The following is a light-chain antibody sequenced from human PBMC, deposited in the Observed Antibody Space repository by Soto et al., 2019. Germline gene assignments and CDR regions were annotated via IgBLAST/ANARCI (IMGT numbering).Light chain of an antibody. V-gene: IGKV3-11*01. CDR1: ESVRTF. CDR3: QQHNNWPT. Sequence: DTVLTQSPGSLSLSPGERATLTCRASESVRTFLAWYQQKPGHAPRPLIYAASKRATGIPARFSGSGSGTDFTLTISSLEPEDFAVYFCQQHNNWPTFGQGTRLEIK. J-gene: IGKJ5*01. CDR2: AAS.